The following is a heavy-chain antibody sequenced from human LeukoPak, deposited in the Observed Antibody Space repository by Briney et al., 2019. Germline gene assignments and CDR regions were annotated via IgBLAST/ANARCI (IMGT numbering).Heavy chain of an antibody. CDR2: IIPIFGTA. V-gene: IGHV1-69*13. CDR3: ARSPRGGITIFGVPPRWFDP. J-gene: IGHJ5*02. Sequence: SVKVSCKASGGTFSSYAISWVRQAPGQGLEWMGGIIPIFGTANYAQKFKGRVTITADESTSTAYMELSSLRSEDTAVYYCARSPRGGITIFGVPPRWFDPWGQGTLVTVSS. D-gene: IGHD3-3*01. CDR1: GGTFSSYA.